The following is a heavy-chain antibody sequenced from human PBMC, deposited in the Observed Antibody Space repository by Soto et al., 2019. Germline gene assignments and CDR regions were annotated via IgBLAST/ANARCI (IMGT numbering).Heavy chain of an antibody. CDR1: GLHISNAW. D-gene: IGHD2-15*01. CDR2: IKTKGEGGPT. Sequence: EVQLVESGGGHIQPGGSLRLSCAASGLHISNAWMNWVRQAPGKGLEWVGRIKTKGEGGPTDYPAAVKGRFIVSRDDSQNRLHLQMNSLKIEDTAVYYCTTGSVEGVWGQGTAVIVSS. J-gene: IGHJ6*02. CDR3: TTGSVEGV. V-gene: IGHV3-15*07.